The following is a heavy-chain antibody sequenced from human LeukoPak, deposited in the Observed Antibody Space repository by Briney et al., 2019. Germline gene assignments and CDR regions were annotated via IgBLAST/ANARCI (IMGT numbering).Heavy chain of an antibody. V-gene: IGHV3-23*01. CDR1: GFTFSSYA. J-gene: IGHJ4*02. CDR2: MSGSGDST. D-gene: IGHD6-19*01. Sequence: QPGGSLRLSCAASGFTFSSYAMSWVRQAPGKGLDWVSAMSGSGDSTYYADSVKGRFTISRDNSKNTLYLQMNSLRAEDTAVYYCAKHIRSSGWYDRADYWGQGTLVTVSS. CDR3: AKHIRSSGWYDRADY.